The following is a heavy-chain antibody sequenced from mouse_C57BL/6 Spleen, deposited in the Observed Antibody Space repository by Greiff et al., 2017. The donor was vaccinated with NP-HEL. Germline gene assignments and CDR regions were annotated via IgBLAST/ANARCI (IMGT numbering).Heavy chain of an antibody. V-gene: IGHV1-82*01. CDR2: IYPGDGDT. CDR1: GYAFSSSW. CDR3: ARGEGSSYDYYFDY. Sequence: VQLQQSGPELVKPGASVKISCKASGYAFSSSWMNWVKQRPGKGLEWIGRIYPGDGDTNYNGKFKGKATLTADKSSSTAYMQLSSLTSEDSAVYFCARGEGSSYDYYFDYWGQGTTLTVSS. D-gene: IGHD1-1*01. J-gene: IGHJ2*01.